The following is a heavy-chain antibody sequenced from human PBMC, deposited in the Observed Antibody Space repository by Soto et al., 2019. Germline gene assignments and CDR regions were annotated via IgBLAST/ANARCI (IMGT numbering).Heavy chain of an antibody. J-gene: IGHJ6*02. CDR2: INHSGST. D-gene: IGHD2-2*01. Sequence: SETLSLTCAVYGGSFSGYYWSWIRQPPGKGLEWIGEINHSGSTNYNPSLKSRVTISVDTSKNQFSLKLSSVTAADTAVYYCARGGRYCSSTNCYARILPYYYYGMDVWGQGTTVTVSS. CDR3: ARGGRYCSSTNCYARILPYYYYGMDV. V-gene: IGHV4-34*01. CDR1: GGSFSGYY.